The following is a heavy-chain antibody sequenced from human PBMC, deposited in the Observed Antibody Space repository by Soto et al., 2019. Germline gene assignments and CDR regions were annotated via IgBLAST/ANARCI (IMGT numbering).Heavy chain of an antibody. CDR2: INHLGSI. V-gene: IGHV4-34*09. D-gene: IGHD3-22*01. Sequence: TSETLSLTCVVSGGSLSDYFWSWIRQPPGMALEWIGEINHLGSINYNPSLKSRVSISVDTSKNQFSLKLTSVTAADTAVYYCARDLERYYDSSGYGWFDPWGQGTQVTVSS. CDR3: ARDLERYYDSSGYGWFDP. CDR1: GGSLSDYF. J-gene: IGHJ5*02.